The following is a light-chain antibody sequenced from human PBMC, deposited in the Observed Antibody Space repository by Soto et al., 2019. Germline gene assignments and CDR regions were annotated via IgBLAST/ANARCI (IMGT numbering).Light chain of an antibody. Sequence: EIVMTQSPATLSVSPGERATLSCRASQSVSSNLAWYQQKPGQAPRLLIYGASIRATGIPARFSGSGSRTEFTLTISSLQSEDFAVYYCQQYNNWTLTFGGGTKVEIK. CDR3: QQYNNWTLT. J-gene: IGKJ4*01. CDR1: QSVSSN. V-gene: IGKV3-15*01. CDR2: GAS.